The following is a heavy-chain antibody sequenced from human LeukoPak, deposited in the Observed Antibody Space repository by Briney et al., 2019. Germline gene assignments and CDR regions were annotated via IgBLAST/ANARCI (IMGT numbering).Heavy chain of an antibody. CDR2: ISSNGGST. D-gene: IGHD2-21*02. V-gene: IGHV3-64*01. CDR3: ARGAYPYCGGDCYSVGAFDI. J-gene: IGHJ3*02. CDR1: GFTFSNYA. Sequence: GGSLRLSCAASGFTFSNYAMHWVRQAPGKGLEYVSAISSNGGSTYYANSVKGRFTISRDNSKNTLYLQMGSLRAEDMAVYYCARGAYPYCGGDCYSVGAFDIWGQGTMVTVSS.